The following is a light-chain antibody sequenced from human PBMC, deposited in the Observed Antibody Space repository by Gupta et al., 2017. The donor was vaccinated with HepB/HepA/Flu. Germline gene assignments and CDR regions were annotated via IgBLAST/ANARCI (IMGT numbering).Light chain of an antibody. CDR1: SSDTGSYHR. Sequence: QSALTQPPSVSGSPGQTVTISCTGTSSDTGSYHRVSWYQQSPGTAPKLMIYEVSNRPSGVPDRFSGSRSGNTASLTISGLQAEDEADYYCSSYTSSSIVVFGGGTKLTVL. J-gene: IGLJ2*01. CDR3: SSYTSSSIVV. CDR2: EVS. V-gene: IGLV2-18*02.